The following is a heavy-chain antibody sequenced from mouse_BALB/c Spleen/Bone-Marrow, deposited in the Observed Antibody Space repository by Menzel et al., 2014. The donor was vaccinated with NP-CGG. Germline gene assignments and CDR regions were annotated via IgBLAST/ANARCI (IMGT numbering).Heavy chain of an antibody. Sequence: LQQSGSELVRPGASVKLSCKASGYTFTSYWMHWVKQRPGQGLEWIGNIYPGSGSTNYDEKFKSKATLTVGTSSSTAYMQLSSLTSEDSAVYYCTPQLRYWGQGTTLTVSS. D-gene: IGHD1-1*01. J-gene: IGHJ2*01. CDR1: GYTFTSYW. V-gene: IGHV1S22*01. CDR3: TPQLRY. CDR2: IYPGSGST.